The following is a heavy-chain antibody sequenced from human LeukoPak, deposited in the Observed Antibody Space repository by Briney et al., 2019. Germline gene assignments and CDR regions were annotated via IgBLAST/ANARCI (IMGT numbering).Heavy chain of an antibody. Sequence: GGSLRLSCAASGSTFSSYAMSWVRQAPGKGLEWVSAISGSGGSTYYADSVKGRFTISRDNSKNTLYLQMNSLRAEDTAVYYCASKSGRKSGWHGVAGPYWYFDLWGRGTLVTVSS. D-gene: IGHD6-19*01. V-gene: IGHV3-23*01. J-gene: IGHJ2*01. CDR2: ISGSGGST. CDR3: ASKSGRKSGWHGVAGPYWYFDL. CDR1: GSTFSSYA.